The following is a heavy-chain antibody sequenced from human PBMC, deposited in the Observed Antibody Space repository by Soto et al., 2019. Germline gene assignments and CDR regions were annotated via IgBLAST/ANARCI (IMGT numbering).Heavy chain of an antibody. J-gene: IGHJ1*01. CDR3: AREPTYYDILTGYYPSGFQH. D-gene: IGHD3-9*01. CDR2: INAGNGNT. V-gene: IGHV1-3*01. Sequence: ASVKVSCKASGYTFTSYAMHWVRQAPGQRLEWMGWINAGNGNTKYSQKFQGRVTITRDTSASTAYMELSSLRSEDTAVYYCAREPTYYDILTGYYPSGFQHWGQGTLVTVSS. CDR1: GYTFTSYA.